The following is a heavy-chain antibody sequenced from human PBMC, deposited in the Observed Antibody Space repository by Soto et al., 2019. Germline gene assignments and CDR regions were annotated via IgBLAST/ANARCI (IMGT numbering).Heavy chain of an antibody. J-gene: IGHJ6*02. CDR2: INWNVGST. CDR1: FDDYG. CDR3: ARDKCYYGMDV. V-gene: IGHV3-20*03. Sequence: FDDYGMSWVRQATGKGLEWVSGINWNVGSTGYADSVKGRFTISRDNAKNSLYLQMNSLRAEDTALYYWARDKCYYGMDVWGQGTTVTVSS.